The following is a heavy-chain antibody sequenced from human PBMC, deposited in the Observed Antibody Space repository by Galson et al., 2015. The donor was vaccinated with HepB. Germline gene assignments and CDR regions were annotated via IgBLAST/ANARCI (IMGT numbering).Heavy chain of an antibody. CDR3: ARDLLGYCSSTSCYDAFDI. V-gene: IGHV1-69*13. D-gene: IGHD2-2*01. J-gene: IGHJ3*02. CDR1: GGTFSSYA. CDR2: IIPIFGTA. Sequence: SVKVSCKASGGTFSSYAISWVRQAPGQGLEWMGGIIPIFGTANYAQKFQGRVTITADESTSTAYMELSSLRSEDTAVYYCARDLLGYCSSTSCYDAFDIWGQGTMVTVSS.